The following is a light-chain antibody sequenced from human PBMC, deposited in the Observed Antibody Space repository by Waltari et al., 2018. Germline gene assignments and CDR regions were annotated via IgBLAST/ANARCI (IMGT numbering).Light chain of an antibody. CDR1: QSIGTY. V-gene: IGKV3-11*01. CDR3: PQRRNWPLT. CDR2: DAS. Sequence: EIVLTQSPAILSFSPGDRATLSCRASQSIGTYLAWYQQRPGQSPRLLSYDASYRATGIPARFSGSGSETDFTLTISSLQPEDFAVDYCPQRRNWPLTFGGGTRVQI. J-gene: IGKJ4*01.